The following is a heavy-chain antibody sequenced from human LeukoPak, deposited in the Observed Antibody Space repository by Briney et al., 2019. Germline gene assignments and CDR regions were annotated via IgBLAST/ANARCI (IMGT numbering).Heavy chain of an antibody. CDR1: GDSFTSYY. CDR2: INPYSGGT. D-gene: IGHD3-22*01. J-gene: IGHJ4*02. CDR3: ARAYKRDSTGPLGY. Sequence: ASVKVSCKASGDSFTSYYMHWVRQAPGQGLEWMGWINPYSGGTNYAQKFQGRVTMTRDTSINTAYMELSSLRSDDMGIYYCARAYKRDSTGPLGYWGQGTLVTVSS. V-gene: IGHV1-2*02.